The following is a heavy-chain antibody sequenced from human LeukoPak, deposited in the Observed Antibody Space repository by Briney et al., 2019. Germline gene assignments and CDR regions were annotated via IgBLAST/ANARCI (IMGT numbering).Heavy chain of an antibody. Sequence: RGEPLKISCKGSGYSFTSYWIGWVRQMPGKGLEWMGIIYPGDSDTRYSQSFQGQVNISSNKSIRTAYLQWSSLKASDTAMYYCARRLEGYYDILTGCGYYFDYWGQGTLVTVSS. CDR1: GYSFTSYW. J-gene: IGHJ4*02. CDR2: IYPGDSDT. V-gene: IGHV5-51*01. D-gene: IGHD3-9*01. CDR3: ARRLEGYYDILTGCGYYFDY.